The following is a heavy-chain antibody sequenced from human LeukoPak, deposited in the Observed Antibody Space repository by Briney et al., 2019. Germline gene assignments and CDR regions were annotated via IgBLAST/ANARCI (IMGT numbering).Heavy chain of an antibody. V-gene: IGHV4-59*01. D-gene: IGHD3-22*01. Sequence: SETLSLTCTVSGGSISSYYWSWIRQPPGKGLEWIGYIYYSGSTNYNPSLKSRVTISVDTSKNQFSLKPSSVTAADTAVYYCARVLVIPYYYGMDVWGQGTTVTVSS. CDR3: ARVLVIPYYYGMDV. CDR2: IYYSGST. CDR1: GGSISSYY. J-gene: IGHJ6*02.